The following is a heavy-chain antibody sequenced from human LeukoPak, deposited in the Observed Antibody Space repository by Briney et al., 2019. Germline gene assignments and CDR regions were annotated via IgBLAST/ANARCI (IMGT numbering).Heavy chain of an antibody. CDR3: ARQVGVDDAFDI. V-gene: IGHV3-21*01. D-gene: IGHD1-26*01. J-gene: IGHJ3*02. Sequence: GSLRLSCAASGFTFNSYSMNWVRQAPGKGLEWVSSISSGSSYIFYADSVKGRFTISRNNAKNSLYLQMNSLRAEDTAVYYCARQVGVDDAFDIWGQGTMVTISS. CDR2: ISSGSSYI. CDR1: GFTFNSYS.